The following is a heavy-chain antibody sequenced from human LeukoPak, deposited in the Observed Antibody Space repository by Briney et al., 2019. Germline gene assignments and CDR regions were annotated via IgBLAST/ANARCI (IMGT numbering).Heavy chain of an antibody. Sequence: GGSLRLSCAASGFTFSSYGMHWVRQAPGKGLEWVSAISGSGGSTYYADSVKGRFTISRDNAKNSLYLQMNSLRAEDTAVYYCARLKAAAGSNFDYWGQGTLVTVSS. CDR2: ISGSGGST. CDR1: GFTFSSYG. V-gene: IGHV3-21*01. J-gene: IGHJ4*02. D-gene: IGHD6-13*01. CDR3: ARLKAAAGSNFDY.